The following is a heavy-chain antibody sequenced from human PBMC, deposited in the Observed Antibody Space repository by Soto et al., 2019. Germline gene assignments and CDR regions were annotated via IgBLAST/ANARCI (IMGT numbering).Heavy chain of an antibody. V-gene: IGHV3-23*01. Sequence: EVQLLESGGGLVQPGGSLRLSCAASGFTFSSYAMSWVRQAPGKGLGGVSAISGSGVSTYYADSVRGRFTISRDNSKNTLYLQMNSLRAEDTAVYYCAKDVSSWVSRWFDPWGQGTLVTVSS. J-gene: IGHJ5*02. D-gene: IGHD6-13*01. CDR1: GFTFSSYA. CDR2: ISGSGVST. CDR3: AKDVSSWVSRWFDP.